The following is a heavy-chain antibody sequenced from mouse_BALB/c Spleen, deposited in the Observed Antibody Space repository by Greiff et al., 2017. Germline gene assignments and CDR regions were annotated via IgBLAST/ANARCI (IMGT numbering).Heavy chain of an antibody. Sequence: EVMLVESGGGLVQPGGSLRLSCATSGFTFTDYYMSWVRQPPGKALEWLGFIRNKAIGYTTEYSASVKGRFTISRDNSQSILYLQMNTLRAEDSATYYCARDWYFDVWGAGTTVTVSS. J-gene: IGHJ1*01. CDR1: GFTFTDYY. CDR2: IRNKAIGYTT. V-gene: IGHV7-3*02. CDR3: ARDWYFDV.